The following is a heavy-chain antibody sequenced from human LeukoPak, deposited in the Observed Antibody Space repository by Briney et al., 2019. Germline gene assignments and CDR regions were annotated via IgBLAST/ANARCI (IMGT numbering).Heavy chain of an antibody. V-gene: IGHV3-15*01. CDR1: GFTFSNAW. D-gene: IGHD3-16*01. Sequence: GGSLRLSCAGSGFTFSNAWMNWVRQAPGKGLEWVGRIKSKVDGGTTDYAAPVKGRFIVSRDDSRNTVYLQMDSLKTEDTAVYYCSTGGYYLDYWGQGTLVTVSS. J-gene: IGHJ4*02. CDR3: STGGYYLDY. CDR2: IKSKVDGGTT.